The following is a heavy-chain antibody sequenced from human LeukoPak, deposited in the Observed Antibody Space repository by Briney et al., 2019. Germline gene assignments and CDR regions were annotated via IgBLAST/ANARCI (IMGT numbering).Heavy chain of an antibody. CDR3: AKGGKWDVTPFDY. D-gene: IGHD1-26*01. V-gene: IGHV3-23*01. Sequence: GSLRLSCAASGFTFTSYSMNWVRQAPGKGLEWVSTISGGGGSTYYADSVKGRFTIPRGNSKNTLYLQVNSLRAEDTAVYYCAKGGKWDVTPFDYWGQGTLVTVSS. CDR1: GFTFTSYS. CDR2: ISGGGGST. J-gene: IGHJ4*02.